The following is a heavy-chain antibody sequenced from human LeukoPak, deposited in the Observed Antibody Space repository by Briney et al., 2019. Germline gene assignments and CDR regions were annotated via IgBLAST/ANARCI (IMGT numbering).Heavy chain of an antibody. D-gene: IGHD3-16*01. V-gene: IGHV3-74*01. CDR3: ARVGRARAFDI. Sequence: GGSLRLSCAASGFTFSSYWMHWVRQAPGKGLVWVSRINSDGSSTSYADSVKGRFTISRDNAKNSLYLQMNSLRAEDTAVYYRARVGRARAFDIWGQGTMVTVSS. J-gene: IGHJ3*02. CDR1: GFTFSSYW. CDR2: INSDGSST.